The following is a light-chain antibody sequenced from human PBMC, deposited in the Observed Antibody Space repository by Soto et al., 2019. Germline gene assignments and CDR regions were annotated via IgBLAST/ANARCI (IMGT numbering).Light chain of an antibody. CDR3: SSNAGSSTFV. V-gene: IGLV2-23*01. J-gene: IGLJ1*01. CDR2: EGS. Sequence: QSALTQPASVSGSPGQSITISCTGTSSDVGSYNLVSWYQQHPGKAPKLMIYEGSKRPSGVSNRFSGSKSGNTASLTISGLQAEDEADYYCSSNAGSSTFVFGTGTKVTVL. CDR1: SSDVGSYNL.